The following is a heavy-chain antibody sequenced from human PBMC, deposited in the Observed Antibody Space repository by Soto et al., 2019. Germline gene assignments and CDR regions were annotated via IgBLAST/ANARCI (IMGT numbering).Heavy chain of an antibody. CDR2: IYHSGST. Sequence: TSETLSLTRTVFGGTISSYYWSWIRQPPGKGLEWIGYIYHSGSTYYNPSLKSRVTISVDRSKNQFSLKLSSVTAADTAVYYCASGLVTTLHYWGQGTLVTVSS. D-gene: IGHD4-17*01. V-gene: IGHV4-59*12. CDR3: ASGLVTTLHY. J-gene: IGHJ4*02. CDR1: GGTISSYY.